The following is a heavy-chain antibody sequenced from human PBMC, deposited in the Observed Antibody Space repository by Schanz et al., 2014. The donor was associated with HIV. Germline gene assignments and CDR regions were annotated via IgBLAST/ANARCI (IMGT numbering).Heavy chain of an antibody. CDR2: IWYDGSNK. Sequence: VQLVESGGGLVKPGGSLRLSCAASGFTFSDFYMSWIRQAPGKGLEWVAVIWYDGSNKYYADSVKGRFTISRDNSKNTLYLQMNSLRAEDTAVYYCAKDQGDVTGTPFDYWGQGTLVTVSS. CDR3: AKDQGDVTGTPFDY. D-gene: IGHD1-20*01. J-gene: IGHJ4*02. CDR1: GFTFSDFY. V-gene: IGHV3-30*02.